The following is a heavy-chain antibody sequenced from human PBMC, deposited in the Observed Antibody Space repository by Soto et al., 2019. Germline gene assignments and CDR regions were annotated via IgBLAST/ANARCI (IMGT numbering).Heavy chain of an antibody. CDR1: GGSISSGGYY. Sequence: SETLSLTCTVSGGSISSGGYYWSWIRQHPGKGLEWIGYIYYSGSTYYNPSLKSRVTISVDTSKNQFSLKLSSVTAADTAVYYCARDRSTYGMDVWGQGTTVTVSS. D-gene: IGHD2-2*01. V-gene: IGHV4-31*03. CDR2: IYYSGST. J-gene: IGHJ6*02. CDR3: ARDRSTYGMDV.